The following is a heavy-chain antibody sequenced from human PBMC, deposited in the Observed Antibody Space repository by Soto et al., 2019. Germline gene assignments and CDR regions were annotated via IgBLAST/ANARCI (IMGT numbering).Heavy chain of an antibody. D-gene: IGHD5-18*01. J-gene: IGHJ4*02. CDR2: IYYSGST. Sequence: SETLSLTCTVSGGSISSYYWSWIRQPPGKGLEWIGYIYYSGSTNYNPSLKSRVTISVDTSKNQFSLKLSSVTAADTAVYYCARHSSTAMVNFDYWGQGTLVTVSS. CDR3: ARHSSTAMVNFDY. CDR1: GGSISSYY. V-gene: IGHV4-59*08.